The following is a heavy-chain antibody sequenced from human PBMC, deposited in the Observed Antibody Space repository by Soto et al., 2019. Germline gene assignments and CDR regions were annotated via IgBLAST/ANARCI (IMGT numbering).Heavy chain of an antibody. CDR3: AKSGECSPIGGFDY. D-gene: IGHD3-10*02. Sequence: GGLLRPSCTDLGIAFSSNVIHWVRQAPGKALGGGAGISYDGSNKYYADSVKGRFTISRDNSKNTLYLQMNSLITEDTAVYYCAKSGECSPIGGFDYWGQGTLVTVSS. CDR2: ISYDGSNK. CDR1: GIAFSSNV. V-gene: IGHV3-30*18. J-gene: IGHJ4*02.